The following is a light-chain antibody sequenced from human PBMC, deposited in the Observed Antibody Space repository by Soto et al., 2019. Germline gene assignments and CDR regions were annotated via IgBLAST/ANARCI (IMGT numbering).Light chain of an antibody. Sequence: EIVLTQSPGTLSLSPGERATLSCRASQSVSSSYLAWYQQKPGQAPRLLIYGASSRATGIPDRFSSSGSGTEFTLTISRREPEDFALYYCQQDGSAPLFTFGPGTKVDIK. CDR3: QQDGSAPLFT. V-gene: IGKV3-20*01. J-gene: IGKJ3*01. CDR2: GAS. CDR1: QSVSSSY.